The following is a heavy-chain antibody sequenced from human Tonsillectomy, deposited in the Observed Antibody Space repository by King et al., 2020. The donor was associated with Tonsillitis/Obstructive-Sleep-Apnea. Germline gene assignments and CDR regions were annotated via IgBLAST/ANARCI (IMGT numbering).Heavy chain of an antibody. J-gene: IGHJ4*02. CDR1: GFTFSNAW. CDR3: TTEAGYGGK. D-gene: IGHD4-23*01. V-gene: IGHV3-15*01. CDR2: IKSKSDGGTA. Sequence: VQLVESGGGLVKPGGSLRLSCAASGFTFSNAWMTWVRQASGKGLEWVGRIKSKSDGGTADYAAPVKGRFTISRDDSKNTLYLQMKSLKTEDTAIYYCTTEAGYGGKWGQGTLVTVSS.